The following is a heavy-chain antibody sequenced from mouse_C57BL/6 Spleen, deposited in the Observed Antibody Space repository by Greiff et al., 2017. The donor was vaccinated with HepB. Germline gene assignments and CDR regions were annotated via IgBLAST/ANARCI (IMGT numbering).Heavy chain of an antibody. CDR2: ISDGGSYT. J-gene: IGHJ1*03. D-gene: IGHD2-5*01. V-gene: IGHV5-4*01. Sequence: EVQLQESGGGLVKPGGSLKLSCAASGFTFSSYAMSWVRQTPEKRLEWVATISDGGSYTYYPDNVKGRFTISRDNAKNNLYLQMSHLKSEDTAMYYCARRDYSNYGYFDGWGTGTTVTVSS. CDR3: ARRDYSNYGYFDG. CDR1: GFTFSSYA.